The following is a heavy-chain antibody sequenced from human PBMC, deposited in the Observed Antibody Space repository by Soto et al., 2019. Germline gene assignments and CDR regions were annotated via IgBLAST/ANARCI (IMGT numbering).Heavy chain of an antibody. CDR1: GGSISRGGYS. CDR3: TSGITVFGLVYFDY. V-gene: IGHV4-31*03. Sequence: QVQLQESGPGLVQPSQTLSLTCTVSGGSISRGGYSWSWSRQHPGKGLEWIGCMYYSGNTYYNPSLKSRLPILIDTSKNQFYLKLSSVTAADTAVYYCTSGITVFGLVYFDYWCQGTLVTVSS. D-gene: IGHD3-3*01. CDR2: MYYSGNT. J-gene: IGHJ4*02.